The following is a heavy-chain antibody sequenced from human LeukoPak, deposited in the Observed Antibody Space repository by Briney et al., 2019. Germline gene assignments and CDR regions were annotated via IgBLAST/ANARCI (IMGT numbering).Heavy chain of an antibody. CDR3: ARQYSSSSGWFDP. Sequence: GESLKISCKGSGYDFTTYWVGWVRQMPGKGLEWMGIIYPGDSDTRYSPSFQGQVTISADKSISTAYLQWSSLKASDTAMYYCARQYSSSSGWFDPWGQGTLVTVSS. CDR1: GYDFTTYW. J-gene: IGHJ5*02. D-gene: IGHD6-6*01. V-gene: IGHV5-51*01. CDR2: IYPGDSDT.